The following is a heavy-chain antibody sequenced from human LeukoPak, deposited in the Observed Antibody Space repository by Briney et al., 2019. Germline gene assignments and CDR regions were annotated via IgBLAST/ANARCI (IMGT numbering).Heavy chain of an antibody. CDR2: ISGSGGST. D-gene: IGHD1-1*01. J-gene: IGHJ6*04. CDR3: AKEDDDYYYGMDV. Sequence: GGSLRLSCAASGFTFSSYTMNWVRQAPGKGLEWVSAISGSGGSTYYADSVKGQFTISRDNSRNTLYLQMNSLRAEDTAVYYCAKEDDDYYYGMDVWGKGTTVTVSS. CDR1: GFTFSSYT. V-gene: IGHV3-23*01.